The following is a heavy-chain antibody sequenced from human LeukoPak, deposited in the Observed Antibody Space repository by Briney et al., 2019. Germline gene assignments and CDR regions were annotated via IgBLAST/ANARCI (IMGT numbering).Heavy chain of an antibody. CDR1: GYTFTSYA. CDR2: INAGNGNT. CDR3: ARGDYQPYYYYMDV. D-gene: IGHD4-11*01. Sequence: ASVKVSCKASGYTFTSYAMHWVRQAPGQRLEWMGWINAGNGNTKYSQKFQGRVTIATDESTSTAYMELSSLRSEDTAVYYCARGDYQPYYYYMDVWGKGTTVTVSS. J-gene: IGHJ6*03. V-gene: IGHV1-3*01.